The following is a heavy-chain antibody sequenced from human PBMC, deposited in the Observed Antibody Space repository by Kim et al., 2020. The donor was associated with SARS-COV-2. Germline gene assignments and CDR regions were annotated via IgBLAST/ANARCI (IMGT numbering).Heavy chain of an antibody. J-gene: IGHJ5*02. Sequence: VKGRFTISRDNSKNTLYLQMNSLRAEDTAVYYCAKDQGMYSSSWYAWFDPWGQGTLVTVSS. D-gene: IGHD6-13*01. CDR3: AKDQGMYSSSWYAWFDP. V-gene: IGHV3-23*01.